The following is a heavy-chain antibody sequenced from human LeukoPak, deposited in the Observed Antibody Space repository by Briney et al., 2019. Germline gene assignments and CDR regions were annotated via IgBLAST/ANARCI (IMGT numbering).Heavy chain of an antibody. D-gene: IGHD1-26*01. CDR2: ISYDGSNK. J-gene: IGHJ4*02. Sequence: PGGSLRLSCAASGFTFSSYAMHWVRQAPGKGLEWVAVISYDGSNKYYADSVKGRFTISRDNSKNTLYLQMNSLRAEDTAVYYCAKDGKWEFSNWPDYWGQGTLVTVSS. CDR1: GFTFSSYA. V-gene: IGHV3-30*04. CDR3: AKDGKWEFSNWPDY.